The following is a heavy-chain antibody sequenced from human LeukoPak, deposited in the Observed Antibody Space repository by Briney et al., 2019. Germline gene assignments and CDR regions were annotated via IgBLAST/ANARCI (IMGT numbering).Heavy chain of an antibody. V-gene: IGHV3-23*01. CDR2: ISGRGASK. J-gene: IGHJ3*02. D-gene: IGHD3-22*01. Sequence: GGSLRLSCAASGFTFSSYGMSWVRQAPGKGLEWVSGISGRGASKYYADSVKGRFTISRDNAKNSLYLQMNSLRAEDTAVYYCARPKTYYYDSSDAFDIWGQGTMVTVSS. CDR1: GFTFSSYG. CDR3: ARPKTYYYDSSDAFDI.